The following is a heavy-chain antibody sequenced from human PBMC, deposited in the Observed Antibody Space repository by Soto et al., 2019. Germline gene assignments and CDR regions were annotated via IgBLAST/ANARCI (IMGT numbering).Heavy chain of an antibody. D-gene: IGHD2-15*01. CDR3: ARSGYCSGGSCSINWFDP. V-gene: IGHV1-18*01. CDR2: ISAYNGNT. Sequence: GASVKVSCKASGYTFTSYGISWVRQAPGQGLEWMGWISAYNGNTNYAQKLQGRVTMTTDTSTSTAYMELRSLRSDDTAVYYCARSGYCSGGSCSINWFDPWGQGTLVTVSS. CDR1: GYTFTSYG. J-gene: IGHJ5*02.